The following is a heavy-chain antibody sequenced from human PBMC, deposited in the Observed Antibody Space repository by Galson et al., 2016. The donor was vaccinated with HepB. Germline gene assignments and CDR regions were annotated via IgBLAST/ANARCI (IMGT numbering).Heavy chain of an antibody. Sequence: LRLSCAASGFTSSNYDMSWVRQAPGKGLQWVSVVRASGNGGSTHYADSVKGRFTISRDNSKNTLYLQMNSLRAEDTAVYYCAILGMYYRDSSDYFTEDFWGQGTLVTVSS. CDR1: GFTSSNYD. CDR2: VRASGNGGST. J-gene: IGHJ4*02. D-gene: IGHD3-22*01. CDR3: AILGMYYRDSSDYFTEDF. V-gene: IGHV3-23*01.